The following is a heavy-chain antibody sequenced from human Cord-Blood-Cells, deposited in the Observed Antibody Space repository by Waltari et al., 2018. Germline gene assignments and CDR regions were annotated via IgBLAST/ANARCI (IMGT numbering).Heavy chain of an antibody. J-gene: IGHJ4*02. CDR1: GYPLTAFS. CDR3: ATGVGATPYYFDY. V-gene: IGHV1-24*01. D-gene: IGHD1-26*01. Sequence: QVQLVRSGAEVKTPEASVKVSSKVSGYPLTAFSMNRFRQAPGKGLEWMGGFDPEDGETIYAQKFQGRVTMTEDTSTDTAYMELSSLRSEDTAVYYCATGVGATPYYFDYWGQGTLVTVSS. CDR2: FDPEDGET.